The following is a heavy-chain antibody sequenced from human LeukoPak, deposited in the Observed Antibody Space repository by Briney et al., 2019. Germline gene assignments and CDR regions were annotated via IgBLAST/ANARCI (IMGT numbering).Heavy chain of an antibody. D-gene: IGHD1-26*01. Sequence: PGGSLRLSCAASGFTFSSYGMHWVRQAPGKGLEWVAFIRYDGSNKYYADSVKGRFTISRDNSKNTLYLQMNSLRAEDTAVYYCARDRVGATTSYYYGMDVWGQGTTVTVSS. J-gene: IGHJ6*02. V-gene: IGHV3-30*02. CDR3: ARDRVGATTSYYYGMDV. CDR2: IRYDGSNK. CDR1: GFTFSSYG.